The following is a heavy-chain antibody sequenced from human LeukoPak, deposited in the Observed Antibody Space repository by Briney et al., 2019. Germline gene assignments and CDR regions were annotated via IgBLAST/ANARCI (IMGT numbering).Heavy chain of an antibody. CDR1: GFTFSSFS. Sequence: PGGSLRLSCAASGFTFSSFSMNWVRQAPGKGLEWVSSISSSSSYIYYADSVKGRFTISRDNAKNSLYLQMNSLRAEDTAVYYCASMGVVVVATLIDYWGQGTLVTVSS. J-gene: IGHJ4*02. CDR3: ASMGVVVVATLIDY. CDR2: ISSSSSYI. D-gene: IGHD2-15*01. V-gene: IGHV3-21*01.